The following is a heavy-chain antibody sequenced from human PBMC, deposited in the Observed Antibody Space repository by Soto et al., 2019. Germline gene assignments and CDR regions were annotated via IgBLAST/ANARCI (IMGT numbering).Heavy chain of an antibody. CDR2: IYTSGST. CDR1: GGSISSYY. D-gene: IGHD5-12*01. J-gene: IGHJ5*02. V-gene: IGHV4-4*07. CDR3: ARDRGGYGDNWFDP. Sequence: NPSETLSLTCTVSGGSISSYYWSWIRQPAGRGLEWIGRIYTSGSTNYNPSLKSRVTMSVDTSKNQFSLKLSSVTAADTAVYYCARDRGGYGDNWFDPWGQGTLVTVSS.